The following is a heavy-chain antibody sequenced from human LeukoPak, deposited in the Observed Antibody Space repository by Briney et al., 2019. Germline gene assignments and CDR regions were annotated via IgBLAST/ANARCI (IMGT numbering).Heavy chain of an antibody. Sequence: GGSLRLSCAASGFTFSSYSMKWVRQTPGKGLEWVSFISSSSSYIYYADSVRGRFTISRDNAKNSLYLQMNSLRAEDTAVYYCAKGGAQVGGQGTLVTVSS. CDR1: GFTFSSYS. J-gene: IGHJ4*02. CDR2: ISSSSSYI. D-gene: IGHD1-26*01. V-gene: IGHV3-21*01. CDR3: AKGGAQV.